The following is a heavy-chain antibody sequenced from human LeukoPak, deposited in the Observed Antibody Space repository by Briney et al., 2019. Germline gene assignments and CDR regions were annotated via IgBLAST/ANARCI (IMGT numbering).Heavy chain of an antibody. CDR1: GFTLSSDW. V-gene: IGHV3-74*01. J-gene: IGHJ4*02. CDR2: INSDGRKT. Sequence: GGSLRLACAAAGFTLSSDWMEWVRHAAGKGMVWVSRINSDGRKTSYPDSVKGRFTISRDNAKNTLYLQMNSLRAEDTAVYYCASPEDYYGSAFPFDYWGQGTLVTVSS. D-gene: IGHD3-10*01. CDR3: ASPEDYYGSAFPFDY.